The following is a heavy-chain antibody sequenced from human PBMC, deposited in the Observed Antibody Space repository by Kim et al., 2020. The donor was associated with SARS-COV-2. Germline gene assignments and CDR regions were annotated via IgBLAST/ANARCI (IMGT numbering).Heavy chain of an antibody. V-gene: IGHV5-51*01. J-gene: IGHJ4*02. D-gene: IGHD3-10*01. CDR2: VFPGDSDT. CDR1: GYDFTGHW. Sequence: GESLKISCRGSGYDFTGHWIGWVRQISGKGLEWMGIVFPGDSDTRYSPSLQGQVFISVDKSLNTAYLQWSSLKASVTAILVLARQSRPGSGCYYNSFDVWGQGTLVAVSS. CDR3: ARQSRPGSGCYYNSFDV.